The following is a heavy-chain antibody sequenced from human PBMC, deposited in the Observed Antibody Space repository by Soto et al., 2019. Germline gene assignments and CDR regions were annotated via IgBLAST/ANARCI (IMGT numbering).Heavy chain of an antibody. V-gene: IGHV1-3*01. Sequence: QVQLVQSGAEVKKPGASVKVSCKASGYTFTSYAMHWVRQAPGQRLEWMGWINAGNGNTKYSQKFQGRVTITRDTAASTAYMELSSLRSEDTAVYYCARVVYSSEYYFDYWGQGTLVTVSS. CDR2: INAGNGNT. CDR1: GYTFTSYA. J-gene: IGHJ4*02. D-gene: IGHD2-8*01. CDR3: ARVVYSSEYYFDY.